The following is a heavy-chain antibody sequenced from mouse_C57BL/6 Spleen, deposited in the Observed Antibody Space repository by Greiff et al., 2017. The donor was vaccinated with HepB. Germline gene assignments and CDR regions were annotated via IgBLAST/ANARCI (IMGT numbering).Heavy chain of an antibody. V-gene: IGHV5-15*04. CDR1: GFTFSDYG. J-gene: IGHJ4*01. CDR2: ISNLAYSI. CDR3: ASSADGAMDY. Sequence: EVMLVESGGGLVQPGGSLKLSCAASGFTFSDYGMAWVRQAPRKGPEWVAFISNLAYSIYYADTLTGRFTISRENAKNTLYLEMSSLRSEDTAMYYCASSADGAMDYWGQGTSVTVSS.